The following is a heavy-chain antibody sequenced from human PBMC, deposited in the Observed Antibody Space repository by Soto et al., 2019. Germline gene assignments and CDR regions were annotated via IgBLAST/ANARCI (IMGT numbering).Heavy chain of an antibody. V-gene: IGHV1-3*01. Sequence: QVQLVQSGAEVKKPGASVKVSCKASGFPFAGNTVLWVRQDPGQGLEWMGWINVGNGNTKLSQKFQGRFTLARDTSASTAYMELSSLRSEDTAVYYCARGLPTTVTILQSWGQGTLVTVAS. J-gene: IGHJ5*02. D-gene: IGHD4-17*01. CDR1: GFPFAGNT. CDR2: INVGNGNT. CDR3: ARGLPTTVTILQS.